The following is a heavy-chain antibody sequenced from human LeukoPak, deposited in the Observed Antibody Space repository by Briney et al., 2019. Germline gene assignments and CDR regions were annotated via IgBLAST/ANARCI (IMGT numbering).Heavy chain of an antibody. J-gene: IGHJ4*02. CDR1: RYSLTSYW. CDR2: IYPGDSDT. D-gene: IGHD2-2*03. V-gene: IGHV5-51*01. CDR3: ARPRGYCDSTSCYAYFDY. Sequence: GESLKISCKGSRYSLTSYWIGWVRQVPGKGLEWMGIIYPGDSDTRYSPSFQGQVTISADKSINTAYLQWSSLKASDTAIYYCARPRGYCDSTSCYAYFDYWGQGTLVTVSS.